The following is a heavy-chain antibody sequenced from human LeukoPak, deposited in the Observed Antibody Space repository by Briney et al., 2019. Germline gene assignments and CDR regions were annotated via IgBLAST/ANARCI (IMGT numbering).Heavy chain of an antibody. Sequence: APVKVSCKASGHTFTSYDINWVRQATGQGLEWMGWMNPDSGNTGYAQKFQGRATMTRNPSISTAYMELSSLTSEDTAVYYCARRIAAAGVGIVYWGQGTLVTVSS. CDR2: MNPDSGNT. D-gene: IGHD6-13*01. CDR1: GHTFTSYD. V-gene: IGHV1-8*01. J-gene: IGHJ4*02. CDR3: ARRIAAAGVGIVY.